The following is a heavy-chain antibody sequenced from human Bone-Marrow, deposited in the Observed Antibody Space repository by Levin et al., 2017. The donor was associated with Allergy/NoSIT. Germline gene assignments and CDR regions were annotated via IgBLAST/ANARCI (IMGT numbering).Heavy chain of an antibody. V-gene: IGHV3-48*02. J-gene: IGHJ5*02. CDR2: ISSGADTT. Sequence: AGGSLRLSCAASGFIFSTYNMNWVRQAPGKGLEWVSYISSGADTTYYADSVKGRFTISRDNAKNSLYLQMNSLRDEDTAVYYCAREGRPNSNWFDPWGQGTLVTVSS. CDR1: GFIFSTYN. CDR3: AREGRPNSNWFDP.